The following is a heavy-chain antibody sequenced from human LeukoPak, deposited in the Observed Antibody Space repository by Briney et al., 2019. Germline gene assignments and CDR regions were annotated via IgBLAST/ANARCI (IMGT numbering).Heavy chain of an antibody. CDR1: GYTFTSYD. CDR3: AMIAVGGRFDP. J-gene: IGHJ5*02. Sequence: ASVKVSCKASGYTFTSYDINWVLQATGQGLQWMGWMNPNSGNTGYAQKFQGRVTMTRNTSISTAYMELSSLRSEDTAVYYCAMIAVGGRFDPWGQGTLVTVSS. D-gene: IGHD6-19*01. V-gene: IGHV1-8*01. CDR2: MNPNSGNT.